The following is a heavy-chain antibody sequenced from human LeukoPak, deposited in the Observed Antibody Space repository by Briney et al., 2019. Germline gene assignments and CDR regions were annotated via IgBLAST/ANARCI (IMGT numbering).Heavy chain of an antibody. V-gene: IGHV4-39*07. J-gene: IGHJ4*02. CDR3: ARAKVEMATRFDY. D-gene: IGHD5-24*01. Sequence: KASETLSLTCTVSGGSISSSSYYWGRIRQPPGKGLEWIGSIYYSGSAYYNPSLKSRVTISVDTSKNQFSLKLSSVTAADTAVYYCARAKVEMATRFDYWGQGTLVTVSS. CDR2: IYYSGSA. CDR1: GGSISSSSYY.